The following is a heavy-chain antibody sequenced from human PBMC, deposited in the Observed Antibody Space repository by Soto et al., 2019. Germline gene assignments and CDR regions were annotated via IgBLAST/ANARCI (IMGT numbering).Heavy chain of an antibody. J-gene: IGHJ4*02. CDR2: ISWDGGSA. Sequence: EVQLVESGGVVVKPGGSLRLSCAASGFTFEDYTMHWVRQAPGQGLEWVSLISWDGGSAYYGDSVKGRFTVSRDNSKNFLYLQMKSLKTEDTGLYFCVKAGRGGLFPVDSWGPGALVTVSS. D-gene: IGHD3-10*01. V-gene: IGHV3-43*01. CDR3: VKAGRGGLFPVDS. CDR1: GFTFEDYT.